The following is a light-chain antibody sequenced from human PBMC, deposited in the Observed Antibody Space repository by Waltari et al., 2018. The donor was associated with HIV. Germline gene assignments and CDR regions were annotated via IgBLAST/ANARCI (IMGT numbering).Light chain of an antibody. Sequence: DIQMTQSPSSLSASVGDRVTITCRASQRISSYLNWYQQNPGKAPKLLISAASSLQGGVPSRFSGSGSGTDFTLTISSLQPEDFAIYYCQQSYSTLPYTFGQGTKLEIK. V-gene: IGKV1-39*01. CDR1: QRISSY. CDR2: AAS. CDR3: QQSYSTLPYT. J-gene: IGKJ2*01.